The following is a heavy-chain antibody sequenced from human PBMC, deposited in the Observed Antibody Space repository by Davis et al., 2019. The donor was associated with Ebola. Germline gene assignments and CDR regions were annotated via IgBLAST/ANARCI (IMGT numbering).Heavy chain of an antibody. Sequence: GGSLRLSCAASGFIFSNYWMSWVRQAPGKGLEWVSAISGSGGSTYYADSVKGRFTISRDNSKNTLYLQMNSLRAEDTAVYYCAKATTVVTNLYFDYWGQGTLVTVSS. D-gene: IGHD4-23*01. CDR2: ISGSGGST. V-gene: IGHV3-23*01. CDR1: GFIFSNYW. J-gene: IGHJ4*02. CDR3: AKATTVVTNLYFDY.